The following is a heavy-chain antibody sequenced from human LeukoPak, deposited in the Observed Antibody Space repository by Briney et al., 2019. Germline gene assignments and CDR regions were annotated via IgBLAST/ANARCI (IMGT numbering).Heavy chain of an antibody. CDR1: GFTLSSYA. J-gene: IGHJ3*02. CDR2: ISGRGGGST. V-gene: IGHV3-23*01. D-gene: IGHD1-26*01. CDR3: ARDVFSLGSGRYVGGAFDI. Sequence: GGSLRLSCAASGFTLSSYAMTWVRQAPGKGLEWVSGISGRGGGSTDYADSVRGRFTISRDNSKDTLYLQMNSLRAEDTAVYYCARDVFSLGSGRYVGGAFDIWGQGTMVTVSS.